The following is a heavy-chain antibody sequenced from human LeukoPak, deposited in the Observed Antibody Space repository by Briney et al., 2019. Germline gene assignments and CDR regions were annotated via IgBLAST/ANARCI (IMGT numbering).Heavy chain of an antibody. D-gene: IGHD2-15*01. Sequence: GGSLRLSCAASGFTVTNNYINWVRQAPGKGLEWVSVIYSGGSTYYADSVKGRFTISRDNSKNTLYLQMNSLRAEDSAVYYCARVSAPGGTRLFDYWGQGTLVTVSS. CDR1: GFTVTNNY. CDR2: IYSGGST. V-gene: IGHV3-66*01. J-gene: IGHJ4*02. CDR3: ARVSAPGGTRLFDY.